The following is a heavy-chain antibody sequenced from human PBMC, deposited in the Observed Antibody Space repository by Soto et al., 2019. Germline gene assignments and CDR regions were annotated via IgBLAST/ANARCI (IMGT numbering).Heavy chain of an antibody. CDR2: IWFDGSSE. CDR3: AREGLWFGGHYYYGMDV. CDR1: GFIFSSHG. V-gene: IGHV3-33*01. D-gene: IGHD3-10*01. J-gene: IGHJ6*02. Sequence: PGGSLRLSCAASGFIFSSHGIHWVRQAPGKGLEWVAVIWFDGSSEYYADSVRGRFTISRDNSKNTLYLQMNSLRVEDTAVYYCAREGLWFGGHYYYGMDVWGQGTMVTVSS.